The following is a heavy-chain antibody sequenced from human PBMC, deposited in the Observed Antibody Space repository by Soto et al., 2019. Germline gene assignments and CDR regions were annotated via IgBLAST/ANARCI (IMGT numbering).Heavy chain of an antibody. Sequence: SETLSLTCIVSGVSISSGYSTWIRQSPGKGLEWIGCIYYSGSTYYNPSLKSRVTISVDTSKNQFSLKLSSVTAADTAVYYCARKSEIVAYYYYMDVWGKGTTVTVSS. J-gene: IGHJ6*03. V-gene: IGHV4-59*04. CDR2: IYYSGST. CDR3: ARKSEIVAYYYYMDV. CDR1: GVSISSGY. D-gene: IGHD2-15*01.